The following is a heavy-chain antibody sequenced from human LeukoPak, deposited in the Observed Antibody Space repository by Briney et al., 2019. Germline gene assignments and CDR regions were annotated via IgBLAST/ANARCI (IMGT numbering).Heavy chain of an antibody. V-gene: IGHV5-51*01. D-gene: IGHD2-21*02. CDR1: GYTFTDYW. Sequence: GESLKISCKTSGYTFTDYWIGWVRQMPGKGLEWMGIVHLGDSDLRYHPSFEGQVTISADKSTTPAYLQWTSLKASDSAMYFCARDMNNGLLPDYWGQGTLVTVSS. CDR2: VHLGDSDL. CDR3: ARDMNNGLLPDY. J-gene: IGHJ4*02.